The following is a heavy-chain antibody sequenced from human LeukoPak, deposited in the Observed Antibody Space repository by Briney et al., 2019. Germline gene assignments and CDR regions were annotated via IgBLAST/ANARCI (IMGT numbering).Heavy chain of an antibody. CDR1: GGSISGYY. J-gene: IGHJ5*02. CDR2: INHSGST. V-gene: IGHV4-34*01. Sequence: SETLSLTCTVSGGSISGYYWSWIRQPPGKGLEWIGEINHSGSTNYNPSLKSRVTISVDTSKNQFSLKLSSVTAADTAVYYCSGDTAMVTGWFDPWGQGTLVTVSS. CDR3: SGDTAMVTGWFDP. D-gene: IGHD5-18*01.